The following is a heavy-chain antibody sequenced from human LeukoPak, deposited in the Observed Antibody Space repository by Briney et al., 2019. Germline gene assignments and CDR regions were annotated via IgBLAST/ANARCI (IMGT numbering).Heavy chain of an antibody. CDR2: ISYDERNK. CDR3: AKDGFVAATGDFDY. J-gene: IGHJ4*02. Sequence: GRSLRLSCAASGFTFSSYAMHWVRQAPGKGLEWVAVISYDERNKYYEDSVKGRFTISRDNAKNTLYLQMNSLRAEDTAIYFCAKDGFVAATGDFDYWGQGTLVTVSS. V-gene: IGHV3-30*04. D-gene: IGHD6-13*01. CDR1: GFTFSSYA.